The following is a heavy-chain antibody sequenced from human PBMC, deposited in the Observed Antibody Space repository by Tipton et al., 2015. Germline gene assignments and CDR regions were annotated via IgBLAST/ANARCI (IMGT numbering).Heavy chain of an antibody. Sequence: SLRLSCAASGFTFSDYYMSWIRQAPGKGLEWVSYISGRRNTIYYADSVKGRFTISRDNAKNSLYLQMNSLRAEDTAVYYCARDGLTSYDFWSDYYYSMDVWGQGTAVTVS. CDR3: ARDGLTSYDFWSDYYYSMDV. V-gene: IGHV3-11*01. D-gene: IGHD3-3*01. CDR2: ISGRRNTI. J-gene: IGHJ6*02. CDR1: GFTFSDYY.